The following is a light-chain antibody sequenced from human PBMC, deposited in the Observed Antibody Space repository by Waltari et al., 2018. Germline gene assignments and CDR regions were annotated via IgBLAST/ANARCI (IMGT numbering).Light chain of an antibody. CDR2: DVS. J-gene: IGLJ2*01. V-gene: IGLV2-14*03. Sequence: QSALTQPASVSGSPGQSITISCTGTSSDVGGYKYVSWYQQHPGKAPKLMIYDVSNRPSGVSNGFSGSKSGNTASLTISGLQAEDEADYYCNSYTSSSILEVVFGGGTKLTVL. CDR1: SSDVGGYKY. CDR3: NSYTSSSILEVV.